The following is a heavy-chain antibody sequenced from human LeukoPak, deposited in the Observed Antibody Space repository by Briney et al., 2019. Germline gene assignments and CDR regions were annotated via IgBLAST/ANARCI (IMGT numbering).Heavy chain of an antibody. D-gene: IGHD3-9*01. J-gene: IGHJ6*03. CDR1: GFTFSSYW. CDR2: INSDGSST. CDR3: ARAPYYDILTGYYSPYYNCMDV. Sequence: GGSLRLSCTASGFTFSSYWMHWVRQVPGKGLVWVSRINSDGSSTSYADSVKGRFTISRDNAKDTVYLQMNSLRVEDTALYYCARAPYYDILTGYYSPYYNCMDVWGKGATVTVSS. V-gene: IGHV3-74*01.